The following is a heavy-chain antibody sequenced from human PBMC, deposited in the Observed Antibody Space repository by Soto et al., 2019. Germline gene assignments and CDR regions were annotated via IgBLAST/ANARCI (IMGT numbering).Heavy chain of an antibody. CDR3: AKIGSSGWVDAFDI. Sequence: EVQLVESGGGLVQPGRSLRLSCAASGFTFDDYAMHWVRQAPGKGLEWVSGIRWNSGSIGYADSVKGRFTISRDNAKNSLYLQMNSLRAEDTALYYCAKIGSSGWVDAFDIWGQGTMVTVSS. D-gene: IGHD6-19*01. CDR1: GFTFDDYA. CDR2: IRWNSGSI. V-gene: IGHV3-9*01. J-gene: IGHJ3*02.